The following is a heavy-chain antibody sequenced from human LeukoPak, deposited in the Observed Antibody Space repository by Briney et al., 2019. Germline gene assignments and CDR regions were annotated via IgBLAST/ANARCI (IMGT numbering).Heavy chain of an antibody. Sequence: GESLKISCKGSGYSFTSYWIGWVRQMPGKGLEWMGIYPGDSDSRYSPSFQGQVTISADKSISTAYLQWSSLKASETAMYYCARNVDTAMVLDYWGQGTLVTVSS. J-gene: IGHJ4*02. V-gene: IGHV5-51*01. CDR1: GYSFTSYW. D-gene: IGHD5-18*01. CDR3: ARNVDTAMVLDY. CDR2: YPGDSDS.